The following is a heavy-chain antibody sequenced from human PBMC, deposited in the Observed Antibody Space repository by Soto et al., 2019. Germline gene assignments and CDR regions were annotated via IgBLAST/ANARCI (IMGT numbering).Heavy chain of an antibody. Sequence: QVQLVQSGAEVKKPGSSVKVSCKASGGTFSSYAISWVRQAPGQGLEWMGGIIPNFGTANYAQKFQGRVTITADESTITEHMELSSLRSEDTAVYYCARGEIDYYGSGPENWFDPWGQGTLVTVSS. CDR2: IIPNFGTA. D-gene: IGHD3-10*01. CDR1: GGTFSSYA. CDR3: ARGEIDYYGSGPENWFDP. J-gene: IGHJ5*02. V-gene: IGHV1-69*01.